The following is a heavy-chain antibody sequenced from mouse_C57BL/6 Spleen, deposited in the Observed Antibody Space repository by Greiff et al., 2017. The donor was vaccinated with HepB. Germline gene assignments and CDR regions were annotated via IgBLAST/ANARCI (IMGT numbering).Heavy chain of an antibody. CDR2: ISSGGDYT. V-gene: IGHV5-9-1*02. CDR1: GFTFSSYA. D-gene: IGHD2-4*01. CDR3: TRDYDGFAY. Sequence: EVMLVESGEGLVKPGGSLKLSCAASGFTFSSYAMSWVRQTPEKRLEWVAYISSGGDYTYYADTVKGRFTISRDNTRNTLYLQMSSLKSEDTAMYYCTRDYDGFAYWGQGTLVTVSA. J-gene: IGHJ3*01.